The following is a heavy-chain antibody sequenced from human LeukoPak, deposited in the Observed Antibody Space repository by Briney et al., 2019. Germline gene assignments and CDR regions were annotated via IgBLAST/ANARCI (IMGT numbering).Heavy chain of an antibody. CDR2: ISAYNGNT. V-gene: IGHV1-18*04. J-gene: IGHJ4*02. D-gene: IGHD6-19*01. CDR3: ARDRQWLEDY. CDR1: GYTFTGYY. Sequence: ASVKVSCKASGYTFTGYYMHWVRQAPGQGLEWMGWISAYNGNTNYAQKLQGRVTMTTDTSTSTAYMELRSLRSDDTAVYYCARDRQWLEDYWGQGTLVTVSS.